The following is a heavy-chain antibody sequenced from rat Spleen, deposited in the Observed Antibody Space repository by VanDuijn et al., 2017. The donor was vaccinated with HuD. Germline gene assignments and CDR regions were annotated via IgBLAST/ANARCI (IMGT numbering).Heavy chain of an antibody. CDR1: GFTFSNYG. V-gene: IGHV5-34*01. CDR3: ARHYGGYEDWFAY. J-gene: IGHJ3*01. Sequence: EVQLVESGGGLVQPGRSLKLSCLASGFTFSNYGMNWIRQAPGKGLDWVASISSSSSYIYYADTVKGRFTISRENAKNTLYLQMTSLTSEDTALYYCARHYGGYEDWFAYWGQGTLVTVSS. CDR2: ISSSSSYI. D-gene: IGHD1-11*01.